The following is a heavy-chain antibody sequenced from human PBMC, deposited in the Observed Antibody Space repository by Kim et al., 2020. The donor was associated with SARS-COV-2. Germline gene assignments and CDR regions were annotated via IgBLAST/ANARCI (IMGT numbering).Heavy chain of an antibody. D-gene: IGHD5-18*01. CDR1: GFTFSSYD. CDR2: IGTAGDT. CDR3: ARGRGYSYGYGGWDDAFDI. J-gene: IGHJ3*02. V-gene: IGHV3-13*01. Sequence: GGSLRLSCAASGFTFSSYDMHWVRQATGKGLEWVSAIGTAGDTYYPGSVKGRFTISRENAKNSLYLQMNSLRAGDTAVYYCARGRGYSYGYGGWDDAFDIWGQGTMVTVSS.